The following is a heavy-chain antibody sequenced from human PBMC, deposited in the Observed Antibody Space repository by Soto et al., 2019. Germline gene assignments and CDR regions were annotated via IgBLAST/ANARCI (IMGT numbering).Heavy chain of an antibody. CDR1: GFIFSSYG. CDR2: VSYDGNDK. Sequence: QVQLVESGGGVVQPGRSLRLSCAASGFIFSSYGIHWVRKAPGKGLDWVAAVSYDGNDKYYADSVKGRFTISRDNSKNTLYLQMRSLRAEDTAVYYCAKDHYDTSGYYRFDSWGQGTLVTVSS. CDR3: AKDHYDTSGYYRFDS. V-gene: IGHV3-30*18. J-gene: IGHJ4*02. D-gene: IGHD3-22*01.